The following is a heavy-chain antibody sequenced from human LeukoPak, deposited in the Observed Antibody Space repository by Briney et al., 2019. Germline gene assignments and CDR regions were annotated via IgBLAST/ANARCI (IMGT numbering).Heavy chain of an antibody. CDR2: INANGRAT. CDR3: AKRVAASEPGFDS. CDR1: GFTFNIYA. J-gene: IGHJ4*02. D-gene: IGHD2-15*01. V-gene: IGHV3-23*01. Sequence: GGSLRLSCTTSGFTFNIYAVSWFRQAPGRGLEWVSAINANGRATYYADSVKGRFTLSRDNSKSTLYLHMNSLNVEDTAVYYCAKRVAASEPGFDSWGRGTLVSVSS.